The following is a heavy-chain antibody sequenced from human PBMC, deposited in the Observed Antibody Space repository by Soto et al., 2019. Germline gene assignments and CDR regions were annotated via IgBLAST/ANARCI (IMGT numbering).Heavy chain of an antibody. D-gene: IGHD6-13*01. CDR1: GGSISSSNW. V-gene: IGHV4-4*02. Sequence: PSETLSLTCAVSGGSISSSNWWSWVRQPTGKGLEWIGEIYHSGRTNYNPSLKSGVTISVDKSKNQFSLKLSSVTAADTAVYYCARLLSSIWYGWFDPWGQGTLVTVSS. J-gene: IGHJ5*02. CDR3: ARLLSSIWYGWFDP. CDR2: IYHSGRT.